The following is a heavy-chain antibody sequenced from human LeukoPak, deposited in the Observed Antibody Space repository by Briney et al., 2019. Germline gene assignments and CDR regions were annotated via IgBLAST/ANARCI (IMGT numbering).Heavy chain of an antibody. Sequence: PGGSLRLSCAASGFTFSSYWMHWVRQAPWKGLVWVSRINSDGNTTSYADFVKGRFTISRDNAKNTLYLQMNSLRAEDTAVYYCARESLRGVVPAASDAFDIWGQGTMVTVSS. D-gene: IGHD2-2*01. CDR1: GFTFSSYW. V-gene: IGHV3-74*01. CDR3: ARESLRGVVPAASDAFDI. J-gene: IGHJ3*02. CDR2: INSDGNTT.